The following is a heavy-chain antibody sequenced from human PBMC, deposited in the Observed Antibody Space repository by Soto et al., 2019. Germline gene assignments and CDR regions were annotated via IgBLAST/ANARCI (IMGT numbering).Heavy chain of an antibody. Sequence: QLQLLQSGAEVKKPGSSVKVSCKASGGTFSNFAINWVRQAPGQGLEWMGGIIPVFGKTKYAQKFQGRVQFTADESTSTAYMEVNSLTSEDTAVYYCARGSPTTVTTWFDPWGQGTLVTVSS. V-gene: IGHV1-69*01. J-gene: IGHJ5*02. CDR2: IIPVFGKT. CDR1: GGTFSNFA. D-gene: IGHD4-17*01. CDR3: ARGSPTTVTTWFDP.